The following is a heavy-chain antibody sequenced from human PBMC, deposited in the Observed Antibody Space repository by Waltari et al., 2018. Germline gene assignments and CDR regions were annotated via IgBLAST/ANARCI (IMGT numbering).Heavy chain of an antibody. D-gene: IGHD2-15*01. Sequence: GGLVQPGGSLRLSCAASGFTVSRNWMHWVRQAPGKGLEWVSRINENGRTINYAGSVRGRFTISRDNTKNMLYLQMSSLRAEDTAIYYCARDFGGRNDYWGQGTLVTVSS. J-gene: IGHJ4*02. CDR1: GFTVSRNW. CDR2: INENGRTI. CDR3: ARDFGGRNDY. V-gene: IGHV3-74*01.